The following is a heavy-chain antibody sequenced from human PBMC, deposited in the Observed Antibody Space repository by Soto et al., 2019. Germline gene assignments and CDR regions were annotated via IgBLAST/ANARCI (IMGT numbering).Heavy chain of an antibody. J-gene: IGHJ4*02. Sequence: GGSLRLSCAASGFTFSSYAMSWVRQAPGKGLEWVSAISGSGGSTYYADSVKGRFTISRDNSKNTLYLQMNSLRAEDTAVYYCAKDMGDGGDVLLWFGELHQSSSEFDYWGQGTLVTVSS. D-gene: IGHD3-10*01. CDR2: ISGSGGST. CDR3: AKDMGDGGDVLLWFGELHQSSSEFDY. CDR1: GFTFSSYA. V-gene: IGHV3-23*01.